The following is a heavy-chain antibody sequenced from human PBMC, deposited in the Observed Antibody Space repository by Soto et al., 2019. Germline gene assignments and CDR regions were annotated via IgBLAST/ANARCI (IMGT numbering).Heavy chain of an antibody. Sequence: VKVSCKASGYTFTSYYMHWVRQAPGQGLEWMGIINPSGGSTSYAQKFQGRVTMTTDTSTSTAYMELRSLRSDDTAVYYCARDVTGTTWSDYWGQGTLVTVSS. CDR2: INPSGGST. CDR3: ARDVTGTTWSDY. J-gene: IGHJ4*02. D-gene: IGHD1-7*01. CDR1: GYTFTSYY. V-gene: IGHV1-46*01.